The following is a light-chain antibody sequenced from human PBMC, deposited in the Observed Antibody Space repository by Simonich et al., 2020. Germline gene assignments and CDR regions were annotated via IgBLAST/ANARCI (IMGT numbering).Light chain of an antibody. CDR1: QSVLYSSNNKNY. CDR3: QQYYSTPWT. CDR2: WAS. V-gene: IGKV4-1*01. Sequence: DIVMTQSPDSLAVSLGERATINCKSSQSVLYSSNNKNYLAWYQKKPGQPPKLLIYWASTREAVVPDRFSGSGSGTDFTLTISSLHAEDVAVYYCQQYYSTPWTFGQGTKVEIK. J-gene: IGKJ1*01.